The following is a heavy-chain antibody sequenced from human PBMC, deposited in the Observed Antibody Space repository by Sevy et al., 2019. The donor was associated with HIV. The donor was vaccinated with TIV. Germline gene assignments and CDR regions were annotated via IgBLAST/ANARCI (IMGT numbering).Heavy chain of an antibody. D-gene: IGHD5-18*01. CDR3: ARVGDKRGYSYGYVSY. V-gene: IGHV3-30*03. CDR1: GFTFSSYG. Sequence: GGSLRLSCAASGFTFSSYGMHWVRQAPGKGLEWVAVISYDGSNKYYADSVKGRFTISRDNAKNSLYLQMNSLRAEDTAVYYCARVGDKRGYSYGYVSYWGQGTLVTVSS. J-gene: IGHJ4*02. CDR2: ISYDGSNK.